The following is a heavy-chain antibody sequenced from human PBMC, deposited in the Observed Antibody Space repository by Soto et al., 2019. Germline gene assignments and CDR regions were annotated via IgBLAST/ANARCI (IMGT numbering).Heavy chain of an antibody. V-gene: IGHV1-58*01. D-gene: IGHD6-13*01. CDR1: GFTFTSSS. Sequence: SVKVSCKVSGFTFTSSSVQWVRQARGQRLEWIGWIVVGSGNTIYAQKFQERVTITRDLSTSTAYMELSSLISEDTAVYYCAAKGQQHLGYYNGMDVWGQGTTVTVSS. CDR3: AAKGQQHLGYYNGMDV. J-gene: IGHJ6*02. CDR2: IVVGSGNT.